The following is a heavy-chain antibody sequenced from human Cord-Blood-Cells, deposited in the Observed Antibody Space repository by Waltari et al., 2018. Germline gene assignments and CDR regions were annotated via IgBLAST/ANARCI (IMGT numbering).Heavy chain of an antibody. V-gene: IGHV4-39*01. CDR1: GGSISSSSYY. J-gene: IGHJ4*02. D-gene: IGHD6-6*01. CDR2: IYYSGST. Sequence: QLQLQESGPGLVKPSETLSLTCTVSGGSISSSSYYLGWFRQPPGKGLEWIGSIYYSGSTYYNPSLKSRVTISVDTSKNQFSLKLSSVTAADTAVYYCAGLPPGGSSDYWGQGTLVTVSS. CDR3: AGLPPGGSSDY.